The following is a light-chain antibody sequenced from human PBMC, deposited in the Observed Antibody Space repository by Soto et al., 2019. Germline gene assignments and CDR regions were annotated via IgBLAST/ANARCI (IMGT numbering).Light chain of an antibody. Sequence: EIVMTQSPATLSVSPGERATLSCRASQSVSSNLAWYQQKPGQAPRLLIYVASTRATGIPARFSGSGSGTEFTLTISSLQSGDFAVYYCQQYGSLFGQGTRLEIK. CDR2: VAS. V-gene: IGKV3-15*01. J-gene: IGKJ5*01. CDR3: QQYGSL. CDR1: QSVSSN.